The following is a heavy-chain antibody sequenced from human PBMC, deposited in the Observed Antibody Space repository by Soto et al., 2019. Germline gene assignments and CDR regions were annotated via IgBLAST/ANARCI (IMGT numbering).Heavy chain of an antibody. CDR2: INHSGST. J-gene: IGHJ4*02. CDR1: GGSFSGYY. V-gene: IGHV4-34*01. Sequence: SETLSLTCATYGGSFSGYYCTWLRQPPGKGLEWIGEINHSGSTNYNPSLKSRVTISADTSKNQFSLQLNSVTPEDTAVYYCARGGPTPPYTSSWSFDSWGQGTLVTVSS. CDR3: ARGGPTPPYTSSWSFDS. D-gene: IGHD6-13*01.